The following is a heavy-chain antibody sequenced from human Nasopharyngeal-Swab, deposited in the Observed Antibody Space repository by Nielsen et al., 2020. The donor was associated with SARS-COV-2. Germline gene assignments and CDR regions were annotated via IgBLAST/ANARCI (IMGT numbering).Heavy chain of an antibody. D-gene: IGHD2-15*01. Sequence: ASVKVSCKASDYTFTSYGVSWARQAPGQGLEWMGWISTRHGDTLYAQNFQGRVTLTTDTSTTTAYMELRSLTSDDTAVYYCAREWGRSGFWPWGQGTLVTVSS. V-gene: IGHV1-18*01. CDR3: AREWGRSGFWP. J-gene: IGHJ5*02. CDR1: DYTFTSYG. CDR2: ISTRHGDT.